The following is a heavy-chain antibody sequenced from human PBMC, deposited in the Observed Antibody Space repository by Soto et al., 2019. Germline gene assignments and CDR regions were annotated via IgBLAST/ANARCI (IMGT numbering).Heavy chain of an antibody. D-gene: IGHD5-12*01. CDR3: AASAPPATNYYYAMDV. CDR2: FYDSGST. V-gene: IGHV4-61*01. Sequence: SETLSLTCTVSGGSVSSGSFYWSWIRRPPGKGLEWIGYFYDSGSTNYNPSLRSRVTMSVDTSKNQCCLKLSSVTAADTAVYYCAASAPPATNYYYAMDVWGQGTTVTVSS. CDR1: GGSVSSGSFY. J-gene: IGHJ6*02.